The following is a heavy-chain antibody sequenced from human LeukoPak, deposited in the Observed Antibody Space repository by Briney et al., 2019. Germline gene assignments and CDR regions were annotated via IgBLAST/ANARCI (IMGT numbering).Heavy chain of an antibody. CDR2: INWNSDSI. D-gene: IGHD2-15*01. J-gene: IGHJ6*03. CDR1: GFTFDDYA. V-gene: IGHV3-9*01. Sequence: GRSLRLSCAVSGFTFDDYAMHWVRQVPGKGLEWVSGINWNSDSIGYADSVKGRFTTSRDNAKNSLYLQMNSLRAEDTAVYYCAKLLQGYYYYYMDVWGRGTTVTISS. CDR3: AKLLQGYYYYYMDV.